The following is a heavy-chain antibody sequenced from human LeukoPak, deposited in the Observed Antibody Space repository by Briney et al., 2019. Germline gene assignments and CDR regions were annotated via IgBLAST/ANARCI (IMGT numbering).Heavy chain of an antibody. Sequence: SETLSLTCAVSGYSISSGYYWGWIRQPPGKGLEWIGSIYHSGSTYYNPSLKSRVTISVDTSRNQFSLKLSSVTAADTAVYYSARDLRGYSYGPWFDPWGQGTLVTVSS. CDR3: ARDLRGYSYGPWFDP. CDR2: IYHSGST. V-gene: IGHV4-38-2*02. D-gene: IGHD5-18*01. J-gene: IGHJ5*02. CDR1: GYSISSGYY.